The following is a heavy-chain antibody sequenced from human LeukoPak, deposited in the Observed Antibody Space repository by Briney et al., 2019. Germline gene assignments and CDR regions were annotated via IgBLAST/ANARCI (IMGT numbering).Heavy chain of an antibody. CDR1: GDSITSDDYS. CDR2: IYYSGNT. J-gene: IGHJ4*02. CDR3: ARTYIDYLPL. D-gene: IGHD4-11*01. Sequence: PSETLSLTCTVAGDSITSDDYSWSWIRQPPGKGLEWIGYIYYSGNTYYNPSLKSRVTISVDTSKNQFSLKLSSVTAAGTAVYYCARTYIDYLPLWGQGTLVTVSS. V-gene: IGHV4-30-4*01.